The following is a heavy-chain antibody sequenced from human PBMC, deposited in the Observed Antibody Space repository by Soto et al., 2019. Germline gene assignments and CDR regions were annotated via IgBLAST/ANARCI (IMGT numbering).Heavy chain of an antibody. CDR1: GFTFSSYD. J-gene: IGHJ4*02. V-gene: IGHV3-13*01. CDR3: ARAPRNSKDIQAYYLDY. CDR2: IGTAGDT. D-gene: IGHD2-15*01. Sequence: GGSLRLSCAASGFTFSSYDMHWVRQATGKGLEWVSAIGTAGDTYYPGSVKGRFTISRENAKNSLYLQMNSLRAGDTAVYYCARAPRNSKDIQAYYLDYWGQGTLVTVSS.